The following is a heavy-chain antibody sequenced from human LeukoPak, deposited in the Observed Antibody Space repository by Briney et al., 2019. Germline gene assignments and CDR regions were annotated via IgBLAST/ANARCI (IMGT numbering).Heavy chain of an antibody. CDR2: IYYSGST. D-gene: IGHD6-19*01. J-gene: IGHJ4*02. CDR1: GGSISSSSYY. CDR3: ARHTAVAGTGVDY. Sequence: SETLSLTCTVSGGSISSSSYYWRWIRQPPGKGLEWIGSIYYSGSTYYNPSLKSRVTISVDTSKNQFSLKLSSVTAADTAVYYCARHTAVAGTGVDYWGQGTLVTLSS. V-gene: IGHV4-39*01.